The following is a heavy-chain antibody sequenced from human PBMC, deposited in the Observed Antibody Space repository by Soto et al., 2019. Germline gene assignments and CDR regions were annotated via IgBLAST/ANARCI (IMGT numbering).Heavy chain of an antibody. V-gene: IGHV1-69*02. J-gene: IGHJ3*02. CDR1: GGTFSSYT. D-gene: IGHD3-9*01. Sequence: QVQLVQSGAEVKKPGSSVKVSCKASGGTFSSYTISWVRQAPGQGLEWMGRIIPILGIANYAQKFQGRVTITADKSTSTAYMELSSLRSEDTAVYYCARNPAILTGYAGGDDAFDIWGQGTMVTVSS. CDR3: ARNPAILTGYAGGDDAFDI. CDR2: IIPILGIA.